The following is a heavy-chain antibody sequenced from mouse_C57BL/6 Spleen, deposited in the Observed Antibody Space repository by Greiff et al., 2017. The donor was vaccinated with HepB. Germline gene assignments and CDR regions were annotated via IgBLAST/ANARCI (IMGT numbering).Heavy chain of an antibody. V-gene: IGHV1-4*01. Sequence: VKLMESGAELARPGASVKMSCKASGYTFTSYTMHWVKQRPGQGLEWIGYINPSSGYTKYNQKFKDKATLTADKSSSTAYMQLSSLTSEDSAVYYCARGYYGTPDYWGQGTTLTVSS. CDR3: ARGYYGTPDY. D-gene: IGHD1-1*01. J-gene: IGHJ2*01. CDR2: INPSSGYT. CDR1: GYTFTSYT.